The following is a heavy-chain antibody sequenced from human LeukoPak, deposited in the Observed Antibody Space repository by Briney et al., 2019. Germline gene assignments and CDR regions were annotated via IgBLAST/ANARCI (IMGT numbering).Heavy chain of an antibody. CDR3: ARDRLPYSSSAGGSDC. V-gene: IGHV3-21*01. Sequence: PGGSLRLSCAASGFTFSSYSMNWVRQAPGKGLEWVSSISSSSSYIYYADSVKGRFTISRDNAKNSLYLQMNSLRAEDTAVYYCARDRLPYSSSAGGSDCWGQGTLVTVSS. CDR2: ISSSSSYI. CDR1: GFTFSSYS. J-gene: IGHJ4*02. D-gene: IGHD6-6*01.